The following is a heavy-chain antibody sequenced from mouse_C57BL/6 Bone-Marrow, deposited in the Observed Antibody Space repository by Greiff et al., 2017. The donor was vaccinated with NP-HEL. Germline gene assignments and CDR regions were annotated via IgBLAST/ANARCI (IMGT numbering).Heavy chain of an antibody. CDR1: GYTFTSYW. V-gene: IGHV1-64*01. D-gene: IGHD1-1*01. J-gene: IGHJ2*01. Sequence: QVQLQQSGAELVKPGASVKLSCKASGYTFTSYWMHWVKQRPGQGLEWIGMIHPNSGSTNYNEKFKSKATLTVDKSSSTAYMQLSSLTSEDSAVYYCARSELLRSDYWGQGTTLTVSS. CDR3: ARSELLRSDY. CDR2: IHPNSGST.